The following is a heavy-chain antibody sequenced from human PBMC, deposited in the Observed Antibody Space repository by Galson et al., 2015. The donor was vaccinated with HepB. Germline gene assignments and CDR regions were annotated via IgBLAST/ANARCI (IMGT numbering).Heavy chain of an antibody. CDR2: FDPEDGET. CDR3: ARESGTAVAGTGGFDY. V-gene: IGHV1-24*01. D-gene: IGHD6-19*01. CDR1: GYTLTELS. Sequence: SVKVSCKVSGYTLTELSMHWVRQAPGKGLEWMGGFDPEDGETIYAQKFQGRVTMTRDTSTSTVYMELSSLRSEDTAVYYCARESGTAVAGTGGFDYWGQGTLVTVSS. J-gene: IGHJ4*02.